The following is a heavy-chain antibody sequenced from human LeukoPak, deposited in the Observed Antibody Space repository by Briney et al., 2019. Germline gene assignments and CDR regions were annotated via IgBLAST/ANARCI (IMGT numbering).Heavy chain of an antibody. Sequence: ASVKVSCKASGYTFTSYDINWVRQATGQGLEWMGWMNPNSGNTGYAQKFQGRVTITRNTSISTAYMELSSLRSDDTAVYYCARGGLRRYDAFDIWGQGTMVTVSS. V-gene: IGHV1-8*03. CDR2: MNPNSGNT. CDR1: GYTFTSYD. CDR3: ARGGLRRYDAFDI. D-gene: IGHD3/OR15-3a*01. J-gene: IGHJ3*02.